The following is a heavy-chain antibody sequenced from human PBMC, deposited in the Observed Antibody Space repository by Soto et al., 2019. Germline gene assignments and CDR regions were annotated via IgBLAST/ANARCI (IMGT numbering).Heavy chain of an antibody. CDR3: ASVGELPVWFDP. J-gene: IGHJ5*02. CDR2: ISYTGST. Sequence: QVQLQESGPGLVKPSETLSLTCTVSGDSISSYYLSWIRQPPGKGLEWVGYISYTGSTIYNPSLESRATISLDPSKNQVSLSLNSVTVAATAVYYCASVGELPVWFDPWGRGTLVTVSS. V-gene: IGHV4-59*13. CDR1: GDSISSYY. D-gene: IGHD3-10*01.